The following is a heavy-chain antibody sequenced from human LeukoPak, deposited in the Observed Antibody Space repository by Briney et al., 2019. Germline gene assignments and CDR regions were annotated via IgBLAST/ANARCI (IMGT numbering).Heavy chain of an antibody. D-gene: IGHD3-3*02. J-gene: IGHJ1*01. CDR2: ISYDGSNK. CDR1: GFTFSSYA. CDR3: ARDSPISSLRYFQH. V-gene: IGHV3-30-3*01. Sequence: PGRSLRLSCAASGFTFSSYAMHWVRQAPGKGLEWVAVISYDGSNKYYADSVKGRFTISRDNSKNTLYLQMNSLRAEDTAVYYCARDSPISSLRYFQHWGQGTLVTVSS.